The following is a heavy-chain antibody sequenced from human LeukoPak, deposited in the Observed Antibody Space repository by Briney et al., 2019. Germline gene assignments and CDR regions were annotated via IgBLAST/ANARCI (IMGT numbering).Heavy chain of an antibody. CDR2: ISGSGGTT. V-gene: IGHV3-23*01. Sequence: GGSLRLSCAASGFSFSTYAMTWVRQAPGKGLEWVSAISGSGGTTYYADSVKGRFTISRDNSKNTLYLQMNSLRAEDTAVYYCAKSRYSGPYYFDYWGQGTLVTVSS. CDR3: AKSRYSGPYYFDY. J-gene: IGHJ4*02. D-gene: IGHD5-12*01. CDR1: GFSFSTYA.